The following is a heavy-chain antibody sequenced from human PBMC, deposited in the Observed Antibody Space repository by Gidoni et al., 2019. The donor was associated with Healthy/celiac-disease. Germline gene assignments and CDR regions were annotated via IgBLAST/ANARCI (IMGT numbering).Heavy chain of an antibody. Sequence: EVQLVESGGGLVKPGGSLRLSCAASGFPFSSYSMNWVRQAPGKGLEWVSSISSSSSYIYYADSVKGRFTISRDNAKNSLYLQMNSLRAEDTAVYYCARDFSGGADAFDIWGQGTMVTVSS. J-gene: IGHJ3*02. D-gene: IGHD2-15*01. V-gene: IGHV3-21*01. CDR3: ARDFSGGADAFDI. CDR1: GFPFSSYS. CDR2: ISSSSSYI.